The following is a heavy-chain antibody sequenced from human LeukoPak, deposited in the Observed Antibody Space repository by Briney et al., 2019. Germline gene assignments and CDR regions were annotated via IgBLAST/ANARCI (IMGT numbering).Heavy chain of an antibody. CDR1: GGSFNNYG. Sequence: ASVKVSCKASGGSFNNYGISWVRQAPGQGLEWMGWINTNTGNPTYAQGFTGRFVFSLDTSVSTAYLQISSLKAEDTAVYYCARGGLLYSYGSDELDYWGQGTLVTVSS. CDR3: ARGGLLYSYGSDELDY. V-gene: IGHV7-4-1*02. J-gene: IGHJ4*02. D-gene: IGHD5-18*01. CDR2: INTNTGNP.